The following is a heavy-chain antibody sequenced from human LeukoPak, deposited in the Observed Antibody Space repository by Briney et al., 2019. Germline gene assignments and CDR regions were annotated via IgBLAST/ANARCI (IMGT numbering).Heavy chain of an antibody. CDR2: IFHSGST. J-gene: IGHJ4*02. CDR3: ARDRDSGSFFYDY. Sequence: PSETLSLTCAVSGXAISSSNWWSWVRQPLGKGLEWIGEIFHSGSTNYNPSLKSRVTISVDKSKNQFSLKLSSVTAADTAVSYCARDRDSGSFFYDYWGQGTLVTVSS. D-gene: IGHD1-26*01. CDR1: GXAISSSNW. V-gene: IGHV4-4*02.